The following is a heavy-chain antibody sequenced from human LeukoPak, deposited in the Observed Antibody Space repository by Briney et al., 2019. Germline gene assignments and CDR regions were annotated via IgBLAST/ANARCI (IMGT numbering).Heavy chain of an antibody. Sequence: GGSLRLSCAASGFTFSSYDMNWVRQPPGKGLEWVSYISSSCSTKFYADSVKGRFTISRYNAKNSLYEEMSSLRAEDTAVYYCTGSSGLIPTDYWGQGTLVTVSS. CDR1: GFTFSSYD. V-gene: IGHV3-48*03. CDR3: TGSSGLIPTDY. D-gene: IGHD6-25*01. CDR2: ISSSCSTK. J-gene: IGHJ4*02.